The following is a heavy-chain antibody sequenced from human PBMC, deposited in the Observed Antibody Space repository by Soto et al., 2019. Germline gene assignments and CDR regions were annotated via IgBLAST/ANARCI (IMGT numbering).Heavy chain of an antibody. D-gene: IGHD6-13*01. CDR1: GYTVIDYD. CDR2: MNPNTGNT. J-gene: IGHJ5*02. Sequence: QVQLVQSGAEVKKPGASVKVSCKAYGYTVIDYDINWVRQAAGQGLEWMGWMNPNTGNTAYPQKSQGRLTLTRDTSISTDCLELNGLTAEYTAGYSCARGCSSDSDPWAQGTLLTVSS. CDR3: ARGCSSDSDP. V-gene: IGHV1-8*01.